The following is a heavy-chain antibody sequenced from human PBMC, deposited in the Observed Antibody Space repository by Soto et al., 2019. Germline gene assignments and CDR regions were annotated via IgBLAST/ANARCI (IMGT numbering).Heavy chain of an antibody. D-gene: IGHD2-2*01. CDR1: GFTFSNAW. J-gene: IGHJ4*02. Sequence: EVQLVESGGGLVQPGWSLRLSCAASGFTFSNAWMHWVRQAPGKGLVWVSHINSDGSTTTYADSVKGRFTISRDNAKNTVYRQMNSLRVEDTALYYCAKDTASSTAYWGQGPLVTVAS. CDR2: INSDGSTT. CDR3: AKDTASSTAY. V-gene: IGHV3-74*01.